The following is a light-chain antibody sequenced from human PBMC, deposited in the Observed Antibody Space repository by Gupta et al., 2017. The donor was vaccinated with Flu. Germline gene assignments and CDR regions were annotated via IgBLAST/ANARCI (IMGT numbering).Light chain of an antibody. CDR1: QGVSNSY. V-gene: IGKV3-20*01. CDR3: QQYSSVTRT. Sequence: EIVLTQSPGTLSLSPGERAALSCRASQGVSNSYLAWYQQKPGQAPRLLIYGASSRATGIPDRFSGSGYGTDFTLTISRLEPEDFAVYYCQQYSSVTRTFGQGTKVEIK. CDR2: GAS. J-gene: IGKJ1*01.